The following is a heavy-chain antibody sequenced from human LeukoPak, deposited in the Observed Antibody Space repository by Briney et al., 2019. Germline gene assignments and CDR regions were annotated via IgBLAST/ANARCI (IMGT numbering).Heavy chain of an antibody. CDR3: ARPLLYSSSFHD. CDR1: GYTFTSYD. Sequence: ASVKVSCKASGYTFTSYDINWVRQATGQGLEWMGWMNPNSGNTGYAQKFQGRVTMTRNTSISTAYMELSSLRSEDTAVYYCARPLLYSSSFHDWGQGTLVTVSS. V-gene: IGHV1-8*01. D-gene: IGHD6-13*01. CDR2: MNPNSGNT. J-gene: IGHJ4*02.